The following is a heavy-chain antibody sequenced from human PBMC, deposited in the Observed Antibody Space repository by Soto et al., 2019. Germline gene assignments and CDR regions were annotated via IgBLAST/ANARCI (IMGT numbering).Heavy chain of an antibody. Sequence: PGESLKISCKGSGYSFTSYWISWVRQMPGKGLEWMGRIDPSDSYTNYSPSFQGHVTISADKPISTAYLQWNSLKASDTAMYYCARHKKQQLANWFDPWGQGTLVTVSS. D-gene: IGHD6-13*01. CDR3: ARHKKQQLANWFDP. V-gene: IGHV5-10-1*01. CDR1: GYSFTSYW. J-gene: IGHJ5*02. CDR2: IDPSDSYT.